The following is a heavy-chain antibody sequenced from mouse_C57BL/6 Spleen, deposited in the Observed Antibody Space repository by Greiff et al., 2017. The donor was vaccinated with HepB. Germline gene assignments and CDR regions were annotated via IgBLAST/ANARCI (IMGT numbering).Heavy chain of an antibody. CDR2: INPSNGGT. Sequence: QVQLQQPGTELVKPGASVKLSCKASGYTFTSYWMHWVKQRPGQGLEWIGNINPSNGGTNYNEKFKSKATLTVDKSSSTAYMHLRRLTSEDSEFYDCAIINYGSKRAMDYWGQGTSVTVSS. J-gene: IGHJ4*01. CDR1: GYTFTSYW. V-gene: IGHV1-53*01. D-gene: IGHD1-1*01. CDR3: AIINYGSKRAMDY.